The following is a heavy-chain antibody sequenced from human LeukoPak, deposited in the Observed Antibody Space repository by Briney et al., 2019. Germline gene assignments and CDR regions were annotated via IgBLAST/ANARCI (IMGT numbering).Heavy chain of an antibody. V-gene: IGHV3-48*03. CDR3: ETGTVTTTPPFGN. J-gene: IGHJ4*02. D-gene: IGHD4-17*01. Sequence: GGSLRLSCAASGFTFSSYEMNWVRQAPGKGLEWVSYISSSGSTIYYADSVKGRFTISRDNAKNSLYLQMNSLRAEDTAVYYCETGTVTTTPPFGNWGQGTLVTVSS. CDR2: ISSSGSTI. CDR1: GFTFSSYE.